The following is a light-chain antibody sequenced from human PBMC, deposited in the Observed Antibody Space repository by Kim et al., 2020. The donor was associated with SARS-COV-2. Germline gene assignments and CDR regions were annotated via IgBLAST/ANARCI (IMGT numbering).Light chain of an antibody. CDR3: QAWDSSTFYV. V-gene: IGLV3-1*01. J-gene: IGLJ1*01. CDR1: KLGDKY. Sequence: SYELTQPPSVSVSPGKTVTVTCFADKLGDKYISWYQQKPGQSPLLVIFHNTQRPSGIPERFSGSNSGNTATLTISGTQEMDEADYYCQAWDSSTFYVFGTGTKVTVL. CDR2: HNT.